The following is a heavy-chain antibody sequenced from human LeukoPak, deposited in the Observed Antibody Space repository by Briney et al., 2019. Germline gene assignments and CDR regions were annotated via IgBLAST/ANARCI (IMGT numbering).Heavy chain of an antibody. CDR3: ARVGDGDCSGGSCHSP. CDR1: GGSISSYY. CDR2: IYTSGST. D-gene: IGHD2-15*01. J-gene: IGHJ5*02. Sequence: SETLSLTCTVSGGSISSYYWSWIRQPAGKGLEWIGRIYTSGSTNYNPSLKSRVTMSVDPSKNQFSLKLSSVTAADTAVYYCARVGDGDCSGGSCHSPWGQGTLVTVPS. V-gene: IGHV4-4*07.